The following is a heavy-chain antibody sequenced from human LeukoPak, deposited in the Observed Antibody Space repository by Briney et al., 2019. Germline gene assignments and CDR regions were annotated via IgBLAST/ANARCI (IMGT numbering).Heavy chain of an antibody. Sequence: ASVKVSCKASGYTFTGYYMHWVRQSPGQGLEWMGWINPNSGGTNYAQKFQGRVTMTRDTSISTAYMELSRLRSDDTAVYYCARGPSYGYLDAFDIWGQGTMVTVSS. CDR3: ARGPSYGYLDAFDI. CDR2: INPNSGGT. D-gene: IGHD5-18*01. V-gene: IGHV1-2*02. CDR1: GYTFTGYY. J-gene: IGHJ3*02.